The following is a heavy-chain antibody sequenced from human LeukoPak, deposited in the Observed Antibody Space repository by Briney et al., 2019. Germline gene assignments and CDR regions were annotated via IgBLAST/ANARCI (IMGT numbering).Heavy chain of an antibody. V-gene: IGHV3-7*01. J-gene: IGHJ4*02. CDR2: IKEDGSEK. CDR1: GFTFSGHW. D-gene: IGHD6-13*01. Sequence: SGGSLRLSCAASGFTFSGHWMSWVRQAPGKGLEWVANIKEDGSEKYYVDSVKGRFTISRDNAKNSLYLQMNSLRAEDTAVYYCARAAAGTSDYWGQGTLVTVSS. CDR3: ARAAAGTSDY.